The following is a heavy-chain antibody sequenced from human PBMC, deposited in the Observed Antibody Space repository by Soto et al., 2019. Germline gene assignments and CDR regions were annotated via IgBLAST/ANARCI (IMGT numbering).Heavy chain of an antibody. CDR1: GFTFSSYA. J-gene: IGHJ6*02. D-gene: IGHD4-17*01. Sequence: GGSLRLSCAASGFTFSSYAMHWVRQAPGKGLEWVAVISYDGSNKYYADSVKGRFTISRDNSKNTLYLQMNSLRAEDTAVYYCARDISEPDYGEQGEVYYYYGMDVWGQGTTVTVSS. CDR3: ARDISEPDYGEQGEVYYYYGMDV. CDR2: ISYDGSNK. V-gene: IGHV3-30-3*01.